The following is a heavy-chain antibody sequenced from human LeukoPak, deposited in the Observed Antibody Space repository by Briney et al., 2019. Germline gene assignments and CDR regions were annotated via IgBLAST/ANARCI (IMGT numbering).Heavy chain of an antibody. V-gene: IGHV3-66*01. Sequence: PGGSLRLSCAASGFTFSGAWMSWVRQAPGKGLEWVSVIYSGGATFYADSVKGRFIISRDSSTNTLYLQMNSLRAEDTALYYCARSAQTGPLDSWGQGTLVTVSA. CDR1: GFTFSGAW. J-gene: IGHJ4*02. CDR3: ARSAQTGPLDS. CDR2: IYSGGAT. D-gene: IGHD3-10*01.